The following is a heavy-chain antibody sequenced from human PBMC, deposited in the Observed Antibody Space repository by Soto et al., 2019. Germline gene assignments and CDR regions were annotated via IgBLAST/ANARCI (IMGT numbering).Heavy chain of an antibody. V-gene: IGHV3-49*03. CDR3: CLMVYATDAFDI. CDR1: GFTFGDYA. Sequence: GGSLRLSCTASGFTFGDYAMSWFRQAPGKGLEWVGFIRSKAYGGKTEYAATGKGTFTISRVDSKSIAYLQMNSLKTEDTAVYYCCLMVYATDAFDIWGQGTMVTVSS. J-gene: IGHJ3*02. CDR2: IRSKAYGGKT. D-gene: IGHD2-8*01.